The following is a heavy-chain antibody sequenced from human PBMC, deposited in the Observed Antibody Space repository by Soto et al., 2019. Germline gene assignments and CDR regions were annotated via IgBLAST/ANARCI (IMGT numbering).Heavy chain of an antibody. D-gene: IGHD2-2*01. J-gene: IGHJ5*02. V-gene: IGHV3-23*01. CDR1: GFSFSTYA. CDR3: AKHAEYQLVSWFDP. Sequence: EVQLLESGGGLVQPGGSLRLSCAVSGFSFSTYAMSWVRQAPGKGLEWVSGISAGGGNTYYADSVRGGFTISRDNSKDTLYLQITSLRAEDTAFYYCAKHAEYQLVSWFDPWGQGTLVTVSS. CDR2: ISAGGGNT.